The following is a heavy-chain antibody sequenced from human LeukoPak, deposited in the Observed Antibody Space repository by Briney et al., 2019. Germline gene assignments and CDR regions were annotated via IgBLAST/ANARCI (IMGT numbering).Heavy chain of an antibody. D-gene: IGHD3-9*01. CDR3: ARNPVRYFDWLATEVDY. J-gene: IGHJ4*02. Sequence: GRSLRLSCAASGFTFSSYAMHWVRQAPGKGLEWVAVISYDGSNKYYADSVKGRFTISRDNSKNTLYLQMNGLRAEDTAVYYCARNPVRYFDWLATEVDYWGQGTLVTVSS. CDR2: ISYDGSNK. V-gene: IGHV3-30*04. CDR1: GFTFSSYA.